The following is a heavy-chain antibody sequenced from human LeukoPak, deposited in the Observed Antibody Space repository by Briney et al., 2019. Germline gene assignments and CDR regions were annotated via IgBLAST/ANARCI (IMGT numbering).Heavy chain of an antibody. CDR1: GGSIGSGDYY. D-gene: IGHD2-15*01. V-gene: IGHV4-30-4*01. J-gene: IGHJ3*01. CDR3: ANADRYCSGGSCHVPDAFDF. CDR2: INYSGST. Sequence: SETLSLTCTVSGGSIGSGDYYWSWIRQPPGKGPEWNGYINYSGSTSYNPSLRSRITISVDTSKNQFALKLSSVTAADTAKYYCANADRYCSGGSCHVPDAFDFWGQGTVVTVSS.